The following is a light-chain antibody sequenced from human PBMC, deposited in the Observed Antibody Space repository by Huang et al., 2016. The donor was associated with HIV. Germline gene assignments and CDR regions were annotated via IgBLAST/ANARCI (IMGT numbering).Light chain of an antibody. Sequence: DIQMTQSLSSLSASVGDRVTITCRASQTINTYLNWYQHKAGQAPKLLIFAASSLQSGVPSRFSGSGSGTDFTLTISGLQAEDFATYYCQQSYSTPITFGPGTKVDI. CDR2: AAS. CDR3: QQSYSTPIT. J-gene: IGKJ3*01. V-gene: IGKV1-39*01. CDR1: QTINTY.